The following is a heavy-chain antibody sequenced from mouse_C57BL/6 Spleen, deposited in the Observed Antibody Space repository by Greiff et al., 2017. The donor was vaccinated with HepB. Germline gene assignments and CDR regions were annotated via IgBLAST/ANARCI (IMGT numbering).Heavy chain of an antibody. CDR1: GYTFTSYW. V-gene: IGHV1-55*01. D-gene: IGHD2-1*01. CDR2: IDPGSGST. J-gene: IGHJ3*01. Sequence: QVQLKQPGAELVKPGASVKMSCKASGYTFTSYWITWVKQRPGQGLEWIGDIDPGSGSTNYNEKFKSKATLTVDTSSSTAYMQLSSLTSEDSAVYYCARGGSTMVTPTGFAYWGQGTLVTVSA. CDR3: ARGGSTMVTPTGFAY.